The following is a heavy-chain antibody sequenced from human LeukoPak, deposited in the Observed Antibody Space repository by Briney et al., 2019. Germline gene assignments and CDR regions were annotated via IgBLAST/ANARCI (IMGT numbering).Heavy chain of an antibody. V-gene: IGHV3-23*01. J-gene: IGHJ4*02. Sequence: PGGSLRLSCAASGFTFSTYAMTWVRQAPGKGLEWVALITGTSGGSTITTYYADSVKGRFTISRNNSKNTLFLQMHRMRDGDSAIYYCAKDPESGYCRGGWCSDSPFDSWGQGTLVTVSS. CDR1: GFTFSTYA. CDR3: AKDPESGYCRGGWCSDSPFDS. CDR2: ITGTSGGSTITT. D-gene: IGHD2-15*01.